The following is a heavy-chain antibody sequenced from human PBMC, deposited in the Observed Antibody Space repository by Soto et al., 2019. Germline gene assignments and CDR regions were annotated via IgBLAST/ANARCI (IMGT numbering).Heavy chain of an antibody. CDR1: GGSISSGGYY. J-gene: IGHJ4*02. D-gene: IGHD3-16*02. V-gene: IGHV4-31*03. Sequence: SETLSLTCTVSGGSISSGGYYWSWIRQHPGKGLEWIGYIYYSGSTYYNPSLKSRVTISVDTSKNQFSLKLSSVTAADTAVYYCAREIYDYIWGSYRLTYFAYSGQGTLVTVSS. CDR2: IYYSGST. CDR3: AREIYDYIWGSYRLTYFAY.